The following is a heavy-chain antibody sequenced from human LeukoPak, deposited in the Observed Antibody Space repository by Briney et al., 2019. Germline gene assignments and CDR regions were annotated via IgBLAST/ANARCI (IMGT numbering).Heavy chain of an antibody. V-gene: IGHV4-34*01. Sequence: SETLSLTCAVYGGSFSGYYWSWIRQPPGKGLEWIGEINHSGSTNYNPSLKSRVTISVDTSKNQFSLKLSSVTAADTAVYYCAREATGTTWLGYWGQGTLVTVSS. CDR1: GGSFSGYY. D-gene: IGHD1-1*01. CDR2: INHSGST. J-gene: IGHJ4*02. CDR3: AREATGTTWLGY.